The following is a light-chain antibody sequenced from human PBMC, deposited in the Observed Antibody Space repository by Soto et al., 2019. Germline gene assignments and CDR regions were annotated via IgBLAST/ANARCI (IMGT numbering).Light chain of an antibody. CDR1: SSDVGGYKY. J-gene: IGLJ1*01. Sequence: QSVLTQPASVSGSPGQSITLSCTGTSSDVGGYKYVSWYQHHPGKAPKLMIYEVSNRPSGVSNRFSGSKSGNTAPLTISGLQAEDEADYYCSSYTTSSIVFGTGTKVTVL. CDR3: SSYTTSSIV. V-gene: IGLV2-14*01. CDR2: EVS.